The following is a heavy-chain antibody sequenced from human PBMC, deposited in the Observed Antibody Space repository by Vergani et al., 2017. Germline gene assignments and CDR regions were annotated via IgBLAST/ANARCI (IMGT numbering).Heavy chain of an antibody. J-gene: IGHJ4*02. D-gene: IGHD5-24*01. V-gene: IGHV3-23*01. CDR1: GFTFNHYA. CDR2: IKNTGDST. Sequence: EVQLLESGGDLVQPGGSLRLSCAASGFTFNHYAMNWVRQAPGKGLEWVSSIKNTGDSTHYADSVKGRFTISRDNSKNTLYLQMNSLRVEDTAVYYCGRGSDNYNWGQGTLVTVSS. CDR3: GRGSDNYN.